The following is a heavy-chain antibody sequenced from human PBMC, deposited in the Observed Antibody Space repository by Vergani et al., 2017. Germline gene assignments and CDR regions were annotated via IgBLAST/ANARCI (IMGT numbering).Heavy chain of an antibody. V-gene: IGHV4-61*01. CDR2: IYYSGST. Sequence: QVQLQESGPGLVKPSETLSLTCTVSGGSVSSGSYYWSWIRQPPGKGLEWIGYIYYSGSTNYNPSLKSRVTISVDRSKNQFSLKLSSVTAADTAVYYCARGAMALVQVDYWGQGTLVTVSS. D-gene: IGHD6-13*01. J-gene: IGHJ4*02. CDR1: GGSVSSGSYY. CDR3: ARGAMALVQVDY.